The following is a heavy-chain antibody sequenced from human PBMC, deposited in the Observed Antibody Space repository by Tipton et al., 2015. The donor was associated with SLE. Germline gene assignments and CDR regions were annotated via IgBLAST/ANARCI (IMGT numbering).Heavy chain of an antibody. D-gene: IGHD1-14*01. CDR3: ASSPFVYRGFNNPGNGIRYYFDY. CDR2: MFYSGST. Sequence: TLSLTCTVSGVSIGSHYWNWIRQPPGKGLEWIGYMFYSGSTHYNPSLKSRVTISLDTSKNQFSLNLRSVTAADTAVYYCASSPFVYRGFNNPGNGIRYYFDYWGQGTLVTVS. CDR1: GVSIGSHY. J-gene: IGHJ4*02. V-gene: IGHV4-59*11.